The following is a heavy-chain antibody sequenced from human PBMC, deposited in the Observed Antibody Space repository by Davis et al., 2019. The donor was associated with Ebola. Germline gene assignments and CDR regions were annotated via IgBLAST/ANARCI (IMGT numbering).Heavy chain of an antibody. J-gene: IGHJ6*02. CDR3: TRGFTICGVVAYGMDV. Sequence: GESLKISCAASGFTFSSYAMHWVRQASGKGLEWVGRIRSKANSYATAYSASVKGRFTISRDDSKNTAYLQMNSLKTEDTAVYYCTRGFTICGVVAYGMDVWGQGTTVTVSS. D-gene: IGHD3-3*01. V-gene: IGHV3-73*01. CDR2: IRSKANSYAT. CDR1: GFTFSSYA.